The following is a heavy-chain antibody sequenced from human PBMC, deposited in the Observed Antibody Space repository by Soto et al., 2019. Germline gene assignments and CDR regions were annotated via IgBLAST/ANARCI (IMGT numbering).Heavy chain of an antibody. J-gene: IGHJ4*02. CDR2: MYSGGYT. CDR1: GFTVSNNY. V-gene: IGHV3-53*01. Sequence: GXSLSLSCAVSGFTVSNNYMSWVRQAPGKGLEGVSGMYSGGYTAYGDAVKGRFTISRDNSNNTLYLQMNSLRADDTAGYYCATLSYSPTTYSGQGLLVTLSP. D-gene: IGHD1-26*01. CDR3: ATLSYSPTTY.